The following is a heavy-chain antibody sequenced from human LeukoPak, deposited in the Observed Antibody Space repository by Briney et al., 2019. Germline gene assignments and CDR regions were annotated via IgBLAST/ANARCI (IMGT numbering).Heavy chain of an antibody. CDR3: ASRADIVVVPAALDY. CDR2: IYYSGST. D-gene: IGHD2-2*01. J-gene: IGHJ4*02. CDR1: GGSISSSSYY. Sequence: SETLSLTCAVSGGSISSSSYYWGWIRQPPGKGLEWIGSIYYSGSTYYNPSLKSRVTISVDTSKNQFSLKLSSVTAADTAVYYCASRADIVVVPAALDYWGQGTLVTVSS. V-gene: IGHV4-39*01.